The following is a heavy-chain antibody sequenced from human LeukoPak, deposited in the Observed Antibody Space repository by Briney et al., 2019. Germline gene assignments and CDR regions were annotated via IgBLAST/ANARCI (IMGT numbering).Heavy chain of an antibody. J-gene: IGHJ4*02. D-gene: IGHD6-19*01. V-gene: IGHV3-30*18. CDR3: AKDPGPSIAVAGTEFDY. CDR2: ISYDGSNK. Sequence: PGGSLRLSCAASGITFSSYWMTWVRQAPGKGLEWVAVISYDGSNKYYADSVKGRFTISRDNSKNTLYLQMNSLRAEDTAVYYCAKDPGPSIAVAGTEFDYWGQGTLVTVPS. CDR1: GITFSSYW.